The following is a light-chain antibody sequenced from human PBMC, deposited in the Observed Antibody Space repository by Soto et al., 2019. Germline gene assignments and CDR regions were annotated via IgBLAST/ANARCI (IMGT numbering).Light chain of an antibody. CDR3: SSYTSSSTRV. V-gene: IGLV2-14*01. J-gene: IGLJ3*02. CDR2: EVR. Sequence: QSALPQPASVSGSPGQSITISCTGTSSDVGGYNYVSWYQQHPGKAPKLMIYEVRNRPSGVSNRFSGSKSGNTASLTISGLQAEDEADNYCSSYTSSSTRVFGGGTKLTVL. CDR1: SSDVGGYNY.